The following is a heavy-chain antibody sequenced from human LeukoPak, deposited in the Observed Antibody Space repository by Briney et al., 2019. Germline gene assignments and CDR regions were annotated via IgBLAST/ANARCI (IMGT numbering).Heavy chain of an antibody. Sequence: GGSLRLSCAASGFTLSSYGMHWVRQAPGKGLEWVAVIWYDGSNKYYADSVKGRFTISRDNSKNTLYLQMNSLRAEDTAAYYCARDGLRLGELSPNDYWGQGTLVTVSS. V-gene: IGHV3-33*08. CDR2: IWYDGSNK. CDR1: GFTLSSYG. CDR3: ARDGLRLGELSPNDY. J-gene: IGHJ4*02. D-gene: IGHD3-16*02.